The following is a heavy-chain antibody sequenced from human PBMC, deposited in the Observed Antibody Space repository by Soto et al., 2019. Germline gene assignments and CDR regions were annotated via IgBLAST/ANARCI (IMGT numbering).Heavy chain of an antibody. CDR3: ARGVRGYSDGTGGD. D-gene: IGHD5-18*01. CDR2: INHSGST. V-gene: IGHV4-34*01. J-gene: IGHJ4*02. CDR1: GGSFSGYY. Sequence: QVQLQQWGAGLLKPSETLSLTCAVYGGSFSGYYWSWIRQPPGKGLEWIGEINHSGSTNYNPSLKSRVTISVDTSKHQFPLKLSSVTAADTAVYYCARGVRGYSDGTGGDGGQGPLVTVSS.